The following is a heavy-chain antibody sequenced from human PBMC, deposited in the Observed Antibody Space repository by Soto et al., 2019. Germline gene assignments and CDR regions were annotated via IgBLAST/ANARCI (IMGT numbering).Heavy chain of an antibody. CDR2: IYYSGST. CDR1: GGSISTSSHY. J-gene: IGHJ4*02. V-gene: IGHV4-39*07. Sequence: PSETLSLTCTVSGGSISTSSHYWDWFRQPPGKGLEWIGYIYYSGSTYYNPSLKSRVTISVDRSKNQLSLKLSSVTAADTAVYYCARGPPFHWGQGTLVTVSS. CDR3: ARGPPFH. D-gene: IGHD3-16*01.